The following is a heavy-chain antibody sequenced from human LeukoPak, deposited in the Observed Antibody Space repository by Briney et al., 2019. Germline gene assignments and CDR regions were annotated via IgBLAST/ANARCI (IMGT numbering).Heavy chain of an antibody. Sequence: ASVKVSCKASGYIFTNYGISWVRQAPGQGLEWMGWIRGYDGNTNYVQKLQGRVTMTTDTSTSTAYMALRSLRSDDTAVYYCARFSGSTWHLDYWGQGTLVTVSS. V-gene: IGHV1-18*01. CDR1: GYIFTNYG. J-gene: IGHJ4*02. CDR3: ARFSGSTWHLDY. D-gene: IGHD6-13*01. CDR2: IRGYDGNT.